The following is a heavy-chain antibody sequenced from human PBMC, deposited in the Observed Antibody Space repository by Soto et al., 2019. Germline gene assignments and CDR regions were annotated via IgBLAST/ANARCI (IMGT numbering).Heavy chain of an antibody. CDR2: ISGSGGST. J-gene: IGHJ6*02. Sequence: PGGSLRLSCAASGFTFSSYAMSWVRQAPGKGLEWVSAISGSGGSTYYADSVKGRFTISRDNSENTLYLQMNSLRAEDTAVYYCAKDGCRGIQLCYYGMDVWGQGTTVTVSS. D-gene: IGHD5-18*01. CDR1: GFTFSSYA. CDR3: AKDGCRGIQLCYYGMDV. V-gene: IGHV3-23*01.